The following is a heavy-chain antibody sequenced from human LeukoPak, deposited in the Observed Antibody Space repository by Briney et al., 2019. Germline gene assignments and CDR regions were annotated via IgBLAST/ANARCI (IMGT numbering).Heavy chain of an antibody. Sequence: SETLSLTCAVYGGSFSGYYWSWIRQPPGKGLEWIGEINHSGSTNYNPSLKSRVTISVDTSKNQFSLKLSSVTAADTAVYYCARGIKKSADYDFWSGYYTPGPYYYYGIDVWGQGTTVTVSS. V-gene: IGHV4-34*01. D-gene: IGHD3-3*01. J-gene: IGHJ6*02. CDR3: ARGIKKSADYDFWSGYYTPGPYYYYGIDV. CDR1: GGSFSGYY. CDR2: INHSGST.